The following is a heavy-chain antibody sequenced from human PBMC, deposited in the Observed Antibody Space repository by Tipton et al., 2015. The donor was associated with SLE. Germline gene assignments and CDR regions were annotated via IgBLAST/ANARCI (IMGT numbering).Heavy chain of an antibody. CDR3: ARDPKTGIQDAFDI. V-gene: IGHV4-39*07. Sequence: TLSLTCTVSGGSISSSSYYWGWIRQPPGKGLEWIGSIYYSGSTYYNPSLKSRVTISVDTSKNQFSLKLSSVTAADTAVSYCARDPKTGIQDAFDIWGQGTMVTVSS. D-gene: IGHD3-10*01. J-gene: IGHJ3*02. CDR2: IYYSGST. CDR1: GGSISSSSYY.